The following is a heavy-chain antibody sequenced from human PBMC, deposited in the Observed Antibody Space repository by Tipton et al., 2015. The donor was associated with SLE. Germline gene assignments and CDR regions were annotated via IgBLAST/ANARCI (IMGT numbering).Heavy chain of an antibody. CDR3: ARDRGFCSGGTCYYDGFDI. J-gene: IGHJ3*02. CDR2: FSYSGST. CDR1: GGSISSGGYY. V-gene: IGHV4-39*07. Sequence: TLSLTCTVSGGSISSGGYYWGWIRQPPGKGLEWIGTFSYSGSTYYNPSLKSRVTISVDTSKNQFSLEVRSVTAADTAVYYCARDRGFCSGGTCYYDGFDIWGQGTMVSVSS. D-gene: IGHD2-15*01.